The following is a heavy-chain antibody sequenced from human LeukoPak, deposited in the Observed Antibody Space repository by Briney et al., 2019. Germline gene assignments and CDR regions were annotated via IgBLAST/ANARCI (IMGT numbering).Heavy chain of an antibody. J-gene: IGHJ4*02. Sequence: GGSLRLSCAASGFTFSNSAMNWVRQAPGTGLEWVSSISSSSSYIYYADSLKGRFTISRDNAKNSLYLQMSSLRAEDTGVHYCAIVRGVYSYGHPYYFDYWGQGTLVTVSS. V-gene: IGHV3-21*01. CDR2: ISSSSSYI. CDR3: AIVRGVYSYGHPYYFDY. CDR1: GFTFSNSA. D-gene: IGHD5-18*01.